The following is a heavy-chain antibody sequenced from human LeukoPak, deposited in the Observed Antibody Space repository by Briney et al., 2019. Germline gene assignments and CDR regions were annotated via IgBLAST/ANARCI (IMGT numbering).Heavy chain of an antibody. Sequence: GGSLRLSCVASGFTFYDYYMIWIRQAPGQGLEWVSFIVRADDNTAEYADSVRGRFSISRDNSRNSVFLQMTSLTPEDTAVYYCARVNSACSYFDFWGQGTPVTVSS. J-gene: IGHJ4*02. CDR3: ARVNSACSYFDF. CDR1: GFTFYDYY. V-gene: IGHV3-11*01. CDR2: IVRADDNTA. D-gene: IGHD1-26*01.